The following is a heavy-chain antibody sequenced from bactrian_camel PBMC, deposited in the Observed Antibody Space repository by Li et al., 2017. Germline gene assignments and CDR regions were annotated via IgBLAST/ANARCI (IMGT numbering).Heavy chain of an antibody. CDR2: ISSGGTNT. J-gene: IGHJ4*01. Sequence: VQLVESGGGLVQPGGSLRLSCAASGFIISSYAMSWVRQAPGKGLEWVSAISSGGTNTYYTDSVKGRFRISRDRAENIMYLQMNDLKPEDTAMYYCHTTYQGKEYWGQGTQVTVS. V-gene: IGHV3S40*01. D-gene: IGHD2*01. CDR1: GFIISSYA. CDR3: HTTYQGKEY.